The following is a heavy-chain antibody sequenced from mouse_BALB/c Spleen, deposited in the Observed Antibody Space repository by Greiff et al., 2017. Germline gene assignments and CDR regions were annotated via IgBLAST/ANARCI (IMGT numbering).Heavy chain of an antibody. CDR3: ARSYDDAMDY. Sequence: VKLQESGAELAKPGASVKMSCKASGYTFTSYWMHWVKQRPGQGLEWIGYINPSTGYTEYNQKFKDKATLTADKSSSTAYMQLSSLTSEDSAVYYCARSYDDAMDYWGQGTSVTVSS. CDR2: INPSTGYT. V-gene: IGHV1-7*01. J-gene: IGHJ4*01. CDR1: GYTFTSYW. D-gene: IGHD2-3*01.